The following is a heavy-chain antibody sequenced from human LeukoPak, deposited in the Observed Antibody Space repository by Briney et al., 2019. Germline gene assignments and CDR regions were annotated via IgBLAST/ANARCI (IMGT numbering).Heavy chain of an antibody. J-gene: IGHJ4*02. D-gene: IGHD6-13*01. Sequence: GESLKISCKGSGYKFNAYWIAWVRQMPGKGLEWMGIIYPDDSDTRYSPSFQGQVTISADKSISTAYLQWSSLKASDTAMYYCAIGYSSSWYYFDHWGQGTLVTVSS. CDR2: IYPDDSDT. CDR1: GYKFNAYW. V-gene: IGHV5-51*01. CDR3: AIGYSSSWYYFDH.